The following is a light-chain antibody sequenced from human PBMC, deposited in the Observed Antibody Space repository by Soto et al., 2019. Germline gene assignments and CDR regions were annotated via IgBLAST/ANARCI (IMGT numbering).Light chain of an antibody. CDR1: QSVSSSY. J-gene: IGKJ3*01. CDR2: GAS. V-gene: IGKV3D-20*02. Sequence: EIVLTQSPGTLSLSPGGRATLSCRASQSVSSSYLAWYQQKPGQAPRLLIYGASSRATGIPVRFSGSGSGTDFTLTISSLEPEDFAVYYCQQRSTWPPFSFGPGT. CDR3: QQRSTWPPFS.